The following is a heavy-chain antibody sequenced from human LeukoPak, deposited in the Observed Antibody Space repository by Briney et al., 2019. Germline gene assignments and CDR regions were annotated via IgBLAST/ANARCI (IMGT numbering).Heavy chain of an antibody. CDR2: INQDGREK. V-gene: IGHV3-7*01. Sequence: GGSLRLSCAASGFTVSSTYMSWVRQAPGKGLEWVAIINQDGREKHYVDSVKGRFTISRDNAKDSLYLQMNSLRAEDTALYYCAVATRSFLPDYCWGQGTLVTVSS. CDR1: GFTVSSTY. J-gene: IGHJ4*02. CDR3: AVATRSFLPDYC. D-gene: IGHD5-12*01.